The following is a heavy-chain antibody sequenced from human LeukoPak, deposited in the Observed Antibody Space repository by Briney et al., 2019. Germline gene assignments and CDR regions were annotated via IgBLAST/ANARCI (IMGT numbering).Heavy chain of an antibody. D-gene: IGHD3-3*01. J-gene: IGHJ6*02. CDR3: ARTKTPTHYDFPGPFMDV. V-gene: IGHV1-18*01. CDR2: ISAYNGNT. Sequence: ASVKVSCKASGYTFTSYGISWVRQAPGQGLEWMGWISAYNGNTNYAQKLQGRVTMTTDTSTSTAYMELRSLRSDDTAVYYCARTKTPTHYDFPGPFMDVWGQGTTVTVSS. CDR1: GYTFTSYG.